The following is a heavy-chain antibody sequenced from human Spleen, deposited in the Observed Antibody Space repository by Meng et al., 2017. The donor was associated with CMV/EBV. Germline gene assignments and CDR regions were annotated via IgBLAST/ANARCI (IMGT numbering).Heavy chain of an antibody. CDR2: ISSTGYL. V-gene: IGHV4-59*02. CDR3: AGPDDKGSSPHDPFDI. CDR1: GASVSTNY. Sequence: SETLSLTCSVSGASVSTNYWSWSRRPPGKGLEYIGSISSTGYLEYSPSLRGRVTISLDTSRNRLSLRLTSVTAADTATYHCAGPDDKGSSPHDPFDIWGQGTMVTVSS. J-gene: IGHJ3*02. D-gene: IGHD1-1*01.